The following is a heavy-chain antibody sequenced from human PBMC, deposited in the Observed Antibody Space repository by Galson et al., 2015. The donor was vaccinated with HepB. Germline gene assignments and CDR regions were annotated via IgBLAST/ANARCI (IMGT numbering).Heavy chain of an antibody. Sequence: SVKVSCKASGYTFTSYGISWVRQAPGQGLEWMGWISAYNGNTNYAQKLQGRVTMTTDTSTSTAYMELRSLRSDDTAVYYCARQLLWFGEYYFDYWGQGTLVTVSS. J-gene: IGHJ4*02. CDR3: ARQLLWFGEYYFDY. D-gene: IGHD3-10*01. CDR1: GYTFTSYG. CDR2: ISAYNGNT. V-gene: IGHV1-18*01.